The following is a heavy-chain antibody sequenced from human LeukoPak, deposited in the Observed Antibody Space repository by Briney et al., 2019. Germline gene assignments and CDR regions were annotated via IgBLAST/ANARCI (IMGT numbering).Heavy chain of an antibody. D-gene: IGHD4-11*01. V-gene: IGHV4-59*08. CDR2: IYYNGST. CDR3: ARRTVEGGMDV. J-gene: IGHJ6*02. Sequence: SETLSLTCTVSGGSISSYYWSWIRQPPGKGLEWIGYIYYNGSTNYNPSLKSRVTISVDTSKNQFSLKLSSVTAADTAVYYCARRTVEGGMDVWGQGTTVTVSS. CDR1: GGSISSYY.